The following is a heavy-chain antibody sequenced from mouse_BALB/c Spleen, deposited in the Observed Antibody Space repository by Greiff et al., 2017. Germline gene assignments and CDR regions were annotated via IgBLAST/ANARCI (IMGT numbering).Heavy chain of an antibody. V-gene: IGHV4-1*02. CDR3: ARPGGYRYEEAWCAY. J-gene: IGHJ3*01. Sequence: EVKLVESGGGLVQPGGSLKLSCAASGFDFSRYWMCWVRQAPGKGLEWIGEINPDSSTINYTPSLKDKFIISRDNAKNTLYLQMSKVRSEDTALYYCARPGGYRYEEAWCAYGGQGTLVTVSA. CDR2: INPDSSTI. D-gene: IGHD2-14*01. CDR1: GFDFSRYW.